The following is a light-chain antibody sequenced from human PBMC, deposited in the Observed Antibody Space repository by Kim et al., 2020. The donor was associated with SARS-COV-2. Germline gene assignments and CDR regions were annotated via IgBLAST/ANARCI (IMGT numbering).Light chain of an antibody. CDR2: DAS. CDR1: QDISNY. V-gene: IGKV1-33*01. CDR3: QKHDNLPLP. Sequence: DIQMTQSPSSLSASVGDRVTITCQASQDISNYLNWYQQKPGKAPKLLIYDASNLETGVPSRFSGSGSGTDFTFTISSLQPEDIATYYCQKHDNLPLPFVAGTKVDIK. J-gene: IGKJ3*01.